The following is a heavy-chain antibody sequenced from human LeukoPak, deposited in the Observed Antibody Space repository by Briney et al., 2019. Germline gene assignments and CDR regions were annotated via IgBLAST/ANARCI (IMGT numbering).Heavy chain of an antibody. CDR2: IYYSGST. J-gene: IGHJ2*01. V-gene: IGHV4-39*07. Sequence: PSETLSLTCTVSGGSISSSSYYWGWIRQPPGKGLEWIGSIYYSGSTYYNPSLKSRVTISVDTSKNQFSLKLSSVTAADTAVYYCAREHSGSYLRYWYFDLWGRGTLVTVSS. CDR3: AREHSGSYLRYWYFDL. D-gene: IGHD1-26*01. CDR1: GGSISSSSYY.